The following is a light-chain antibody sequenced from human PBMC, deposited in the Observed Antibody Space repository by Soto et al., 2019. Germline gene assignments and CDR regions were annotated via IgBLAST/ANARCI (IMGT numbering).Light chain of an antibody. J-gene: IGLJ3*02. CDR1: SGHSDYA. CDR2: VTSDGSH. CDR3: QAWGTGGV. V-gene: IGLV4-69*01. Sequence: QSVLTHSPSASASPGASVKLTCTLSSGHSDYAIAWHQQQPEKGPRYLMKVTSDGSHTKGDGIPDRFSGSSSGADRYLTISSLRSDDEADYYCQAWGTGGVFGGGTQLTVL.